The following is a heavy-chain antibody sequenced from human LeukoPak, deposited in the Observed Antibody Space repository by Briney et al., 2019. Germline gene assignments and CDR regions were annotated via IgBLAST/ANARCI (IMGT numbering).Heavy chain of an antibody. D-gene: IGHD3-22*01. CDR3: ARPCYYDISGYSYFDY. CDR1: GYNFTSYY. J-gene: IGHJ4*02. V-gene: IGHV1-46*01. Sequence: ASVKVSCKASGYNFTSYYMHWVRQAPGQGLEWMGVINPSGGGTSYAQKFQGRVTMTRDTSTSTVYMELSSLRSEDTAVYYCARPCYYDISGYSYFDYWGQGTLVTVSS. CDR2: INPSGGGT.